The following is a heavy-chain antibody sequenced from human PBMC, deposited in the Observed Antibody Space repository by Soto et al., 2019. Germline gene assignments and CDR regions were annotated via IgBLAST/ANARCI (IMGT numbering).Heavy chain of an antibody. Sequence: AETLSLTCTVSGGSISSYYWSWIRQPPGKGLEWIGYIYYSGRTNYNPSLKSRVTISVDTSKNQFSLKLSSVTAADTAVYYCARANGRYYYDSSGPYGMDVWGQGTTVTVSS. J-gene: IGHJ6*02. V-gene: IGHV4-59*01. D-gene: IGHD3-22*01. CDR2: IYYSGRT. CDR3: ARANGRYYYDSSGPYGMDV. CDR1: GGSISSYY.